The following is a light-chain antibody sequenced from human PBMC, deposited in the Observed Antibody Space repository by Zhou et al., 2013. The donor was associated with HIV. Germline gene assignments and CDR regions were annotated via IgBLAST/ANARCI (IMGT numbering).Light chain of an antibody. V-gene: IGKV1-12*01. CDR2: AAS. J-gene: IGKJ4*01. CDR3: QQGNSFPLT. CDR1: QSLDSW. Sequence: DIQLTQSPSTLSASVGDRVTIACRASQSLDSWLAWYQQKRGKAPNLLIYAASSLQSGVPSRFSGSGSGTVFTLTISSLQPEDFATYYCQQGNSFPLTFGGGTKVEIK.